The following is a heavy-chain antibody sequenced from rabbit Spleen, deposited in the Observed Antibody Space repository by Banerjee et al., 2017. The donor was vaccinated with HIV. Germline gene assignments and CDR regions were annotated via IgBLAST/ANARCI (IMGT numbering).Heavy chain of an antibody. CDR1: GFSFSNRFY. V-gene: IGHV1S45*01. CDR2: IDSGSSGDT. Sequence: QEQLEESGGDLVKPGASLTLTCTASGFSFSNRFYMCWVRQAPGKGLEWIACIDSGSSGDTYYASWARGRFTISKTSSTTVTLQMTSLTAADTATYFCARDAGSGAYIDGYFNLWGQGTLVTVS. D-gene: IGHD8-1*01. CDR3: ARDAGSGAYIDGYFNL. J-gene: IGHJ4*01.